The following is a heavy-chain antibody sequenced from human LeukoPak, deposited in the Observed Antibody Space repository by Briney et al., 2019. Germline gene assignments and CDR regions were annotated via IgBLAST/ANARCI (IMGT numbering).Heavy chain of an antibody. J-gene: IGHJ3*02. CDR3: ARGRSPPGAFDI. V-gene: IGHV1-69*04. Sequence: ASVKVSCKASGGTFSSYAISWVRQAPGQGLEWMGRIIPILGIANYAQKFQGRVTITTDESTSTAYMELSSLRSEDTAVYYCARGRSPPGAFDIWGQGTMVTVSS. D-gene: IGHD5-24*01. CDR2: IIPILGIA. CDR1: GGTFSSYA.